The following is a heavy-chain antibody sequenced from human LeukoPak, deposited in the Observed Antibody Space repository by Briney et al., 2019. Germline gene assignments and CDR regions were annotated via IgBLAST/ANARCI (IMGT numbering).Heavy chain of an antibody. D-gene: IGHD2-15*01. CDR3: ARDVVVAATSYGMDV. V-gene: IGHV4-59*01. Sequence: SQTLSLTCTVSGGSISSYYWSWIRQPPGKGLEWIGYIYYSGSTNYNPSLKSRVTISVDTSKNQFSLKLSSVTAADTAVYYCARDVVVAATSYGMDVWGQGTTVTVSS. CDR1: GGSISSYY. J-gene: IGHJ6*02. CDR2: IYYSGST.